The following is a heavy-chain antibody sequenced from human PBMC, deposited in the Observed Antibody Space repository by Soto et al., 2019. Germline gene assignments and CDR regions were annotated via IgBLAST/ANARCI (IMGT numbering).Heavy chain of an antibody. V-gene: IGHV1-2*02. Sequence: GDSVKVSCKASGYTFTGYYMHWVRQAPGQGLEWMGWINPNSGGTNYAQKFQGRVTMTRDTSISTAYMELSRLRSDDTAVYYCARSSIIQLWLPDLDYWGQGTLVTVSS. D-gene: IGHD5-18*01. J-gene: IGHJ4*02. CDR1: GYTFTGYY. CDR3: ARSSIIQLWLPDLDY. CDR2: INPNSGGT.